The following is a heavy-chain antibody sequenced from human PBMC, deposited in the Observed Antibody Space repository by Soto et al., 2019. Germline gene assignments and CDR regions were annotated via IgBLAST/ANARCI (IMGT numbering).Heavy chain of an antibody. V-gene: IGHV3-21*01. J-gene: IGHJ6*02. CDR3: ARDHTPWAYYYYGMDV. D-gene: IGHD3-16*01. CDR1: GFTFSSYS. Sequence: LRLSCAASGFTFSSYSMNWVRQAPGKGLEWVSSISSSSSYIYYADSVKGRFTISRDNAKNSLYLQMNSLRAEDTAVYYCARDHTPWAYYYYGMDVRGQGTTVTVSS. CDR2: ISSSSSYI.